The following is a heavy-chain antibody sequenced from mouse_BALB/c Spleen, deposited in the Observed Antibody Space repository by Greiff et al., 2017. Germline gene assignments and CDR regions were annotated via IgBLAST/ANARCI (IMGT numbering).Heavy chain of an antibody. CDR3: ARLGYYYAMDY. CDR2: ISNGGGST. D-gene: IGHD4-1*01. Sequence: EVKVVESGGGLVQPGGSLKLSCAASGFTFSSYTMSWVRQTPEKRLEWVAYISNGGGSTYYPDTVKGRFTISRDNAKNTLYLQMSSLKSEDTAMYYCARLGYYYAMDYWGQGTSVTVSS. J-gene: IGHJ4*01. V-gene: IGHV5-12-2*01. CDR1: GFTFSSYT.